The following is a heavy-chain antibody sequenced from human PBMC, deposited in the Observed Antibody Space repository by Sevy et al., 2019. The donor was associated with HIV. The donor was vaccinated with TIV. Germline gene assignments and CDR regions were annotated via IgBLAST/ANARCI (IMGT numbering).Heavy chain of an antibody. CDR1: GFTFSNYW. CDR3: ARVEDSSGYFHYFDY. D-gene: IGHD3-22*01. CDR2: IKQDGSEK. J-gene: IGHJ4*02. V-gene: IGHV3-7*01. Sequence: GGPLRLSCAASGFTFSNYWMSWVRQAPGKGLEWVANIKQDGSEKYYVDSVKGRFTISRDNAKNSLYLQMNSLRVEDTAVYYCARVEDSSGYFHYFDYWGQGTLVTVSS.